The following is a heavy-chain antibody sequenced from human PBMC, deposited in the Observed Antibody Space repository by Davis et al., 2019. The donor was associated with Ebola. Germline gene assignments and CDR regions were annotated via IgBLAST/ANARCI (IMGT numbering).Heavy chain of an antibody. CDR1: GGSFKDYY. CDR3: ASPHQIRGKDSFDY. V-gene: IGHV4-34*01. Sequence: PSETLSLTCAVYGGSFKDYYWGWIRQSPGQGLEWIGEINHRGKTSYNTALKSRLSISIDTSKMQFSLRLTSVTAADTAVYYCASPHQIRGKDSFDYWDQGNLVIVSS. J-gene: IGHJ4*02. CDR2: INHRGKT.